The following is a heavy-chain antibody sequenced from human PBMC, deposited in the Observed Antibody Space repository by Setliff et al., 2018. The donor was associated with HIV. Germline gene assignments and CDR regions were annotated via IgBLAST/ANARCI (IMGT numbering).Heavy chain of an antibody. J-gene: IGHJ4*02. D-gene: IGHD5-18*01. CDR2: TKNQANGLTT. V-gene: IGHV3-72*01. CDR1: GFSIGDHY. CDR3: ARNQGNSFGQGFDY. Sequence: PGGSLRLSCVASGFSIGDHYMDWVRQAPGKGLEWVGRTKNQANGLTTEYAASVQGRFTISRDESKNSLFLQMNSLSTEDTAVHYCARNQGNSFGQGFDYWGQGTLVTV.